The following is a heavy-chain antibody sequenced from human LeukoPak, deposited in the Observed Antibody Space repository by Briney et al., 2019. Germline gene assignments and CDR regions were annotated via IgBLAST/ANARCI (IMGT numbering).Heavy chain of an antibody. Sequence: GGSLRLSCAASGFTFTNAWMTWVRQAPGKGLEWVGRIKSKTDGGTTDHAAPVKGRFTISRDDSKNMMYLQMNSLKTEDTAVYYCTTVTEHYGSGSFGYWGLGTLVTVSS. CDR3: TTVTEHYGSGSFGY. V-gene: IGHV3-15*01. CDR2: IKSKTDGGTT. CDR1: GFTFTNAW. D-gene: IGHD3-10*01. J-gene: IGHJ4*02.